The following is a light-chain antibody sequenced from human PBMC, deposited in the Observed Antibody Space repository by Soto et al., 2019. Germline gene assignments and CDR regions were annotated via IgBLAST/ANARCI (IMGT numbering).Light chain of an antibody. Sequence: QSALAQPPSASGSPGQSVTISCTGTSSDVGGYKFVSWYQQHPGKVPKLLIYDVSNRPSGVSNRFSGSKSGNTASLTISGLQAEDEAEYYCSSYTRSTTLNVLFGGGTQLTVL. J-gene: IGLJ2*01. V-gene: IGLV2-14*01. CDR1: SSDVGGYKF. CDR3: SSYTRSTTLNVL. CDR2: DVS.